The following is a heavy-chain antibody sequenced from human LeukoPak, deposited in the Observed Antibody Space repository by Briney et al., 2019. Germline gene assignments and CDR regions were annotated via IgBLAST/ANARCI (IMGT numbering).Heavy chain of an antibody. Sequence: PGASVKVSCKASGYTFTGYYMHWVQQAPGQGLEWMGWINPNSGGTNYAQKFQGRVTMTRDTSISTAYMELSRLRSDDTAVYYCARDQEAYYYDFAFDYWGQGTLVTVSS. CDR2: INPNSGGT. J-gene: IGHJ4*02. V-gene: IGHV1-2*02. CDR1: GYTFTGYY. CDR3: ARDQEAYYYDFAFDY. D-gene: IGHD3-22*01.